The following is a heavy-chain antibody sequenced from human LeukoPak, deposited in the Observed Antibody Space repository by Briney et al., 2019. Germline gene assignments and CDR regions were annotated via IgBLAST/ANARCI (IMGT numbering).Heavy chain of an antibody. J-gene: IGHJ5*02. CDR3: ARKVGDSSGWCDWFDP. V-gene: IGHV1-8*01. D-gene: IGHD6-19*01. CDR2: MNPNSGNT. CDR1: GYTFTSYD. Sequence: GASVKVSCKASGYTFTSYDNNWVRQATGHGLEWMGWMNPNSGNTGYAQKFQGRVTMTRNTSISTAYMELSSLRSEDTAVYYCARKVGDSSGWCDWFDPWGQGTLVTVSS.